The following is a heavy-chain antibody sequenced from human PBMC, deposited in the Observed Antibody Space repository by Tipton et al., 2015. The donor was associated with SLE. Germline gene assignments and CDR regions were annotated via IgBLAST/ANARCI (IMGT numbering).Heavy chain of an antibody. Sequence: TLSLTCTVSGASTNTKYWTWIRQSPGKGLEWIGYANRNEGTKIKSSLERRVTISLDTSRSQFSLRLSSVTAADTAVYFCARSPSILPAASDVFDIWGQGTVVTVSS. CDR1: GASTNTKY. CDR3: ARSPSILPAASDVFDI. D-gene: IGHD2-15*01. J-gene: IGHJ3*02. CDR2: ANRNEGT. V-gene: IGHV4-59*13.